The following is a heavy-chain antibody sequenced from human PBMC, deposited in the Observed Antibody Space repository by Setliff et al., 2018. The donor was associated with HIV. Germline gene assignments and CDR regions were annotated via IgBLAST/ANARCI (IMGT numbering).Heavy chain of an antibody. CDR2: ITSDGSVK. CDR1: GFSFSTHD. V-gene: IGHV3-48*03. D-gene: IGHD3-10*01. CDR3: TAGHYGPNP. J-gene: IGHJ5*02. Sequence: GGSLRLSCAASGFSFSTHDMNWVRQAPGKGLEWISYITSDGSVKYYADSVKGRFTISRDNAGRSLYLQMNSLKVEDTALYYCTAGHYGPNPWGQGTPVTVSS.